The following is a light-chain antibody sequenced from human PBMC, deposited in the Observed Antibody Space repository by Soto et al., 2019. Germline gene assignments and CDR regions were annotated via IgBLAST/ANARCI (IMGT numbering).Light chain of an antibody. J-gene: IGKJ5*01. V-gene: IGKV3-15*01. CDR2: DVS. CDR3: QQYNNWPFS. CDR1: QSISRY. Sequence: ETVLTQSPAILSLSPGERATLFCRASQSISRYLAWYQQKPGQAPRLLIYDVSTRATGVPARFSGTGSETDFTLTISGLQSEDSAVYFCQQYNNWPFSFGQGTRLEIK.